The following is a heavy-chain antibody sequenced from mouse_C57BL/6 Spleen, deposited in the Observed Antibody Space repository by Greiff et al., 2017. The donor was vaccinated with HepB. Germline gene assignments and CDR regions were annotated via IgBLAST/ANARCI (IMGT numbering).Heavy chain of an antibody. CDR3: ARGYDYDGDY. Sequence: VQLQQSGPELVKPGASVKISCKASGYAFSSSWMNWVKQRPGKGLEWIGRIYPGDGDTNYNGKFKGKATLTADKSSSTAYMQLSSLTSEDSAVYFCARGYDYDGDYWGQSTTLTVSS. D-gene: IGHD2-4*01. J-gene: IGHJ2*01. CDR1: GYAFSSSW. V-gene: IGHV1-82*01. CDR2: IYPGDGDT.